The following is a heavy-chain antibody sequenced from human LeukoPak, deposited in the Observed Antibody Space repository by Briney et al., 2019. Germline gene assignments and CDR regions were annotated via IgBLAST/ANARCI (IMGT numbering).Heavy chain of an antibody. J-gene: IGHJ3*02. CDR1: GFTFSSYA. D-gene: IGHD3-10*01. CDR3: AKDRGGSGSYYYSAFDI. V-gene: IGHV3-23*01. CDR2: ISGSGGST. Sequence: GASLRLSCAASGFTFSSYAMSWVRQAPGKGLEWVSGISGSGGSTYYADSVKGRFTLSRDNSKNTLYLQMNSLRVDDTAIYYCAKDRGGSGSYYYSAFDIWGQGTMVTVSS.